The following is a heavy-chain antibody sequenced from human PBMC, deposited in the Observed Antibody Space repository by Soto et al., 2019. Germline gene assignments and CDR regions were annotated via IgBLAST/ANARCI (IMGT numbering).Heavy chain of an antibody. CDR1: GFTFSDHY. CDR3: SRAGILTTPYYFDY. CDR2: IRNKANSYTT. V-gene: IGHV3-72*01. Sequence: GGSLRLSCAASGFTFSDHYMDWVGQGPGTGLEWVGRIRNKANSYTTEYAASVKGRFTISRDDSKNSLFLQMNSLKSEDTAVYYCSRAGILTTPYYFDYWGRGSLVTVSS. D-gene: IGHD2-21*01. J-gene: IGHJ4*02.